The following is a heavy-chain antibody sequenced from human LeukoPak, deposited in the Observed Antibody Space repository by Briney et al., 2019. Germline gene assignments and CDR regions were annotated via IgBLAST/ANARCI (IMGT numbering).Heavy chain of an antibody. V-gene: IGHV3-11*04. J-gene: IGHJ5*02. CDR2: ISNSGSTI. D-gene: IGHD3-22*01. Sequence: GGSLRLSCAASGFTCSDYYMSWIRQAPGKGLEWVSYISNSGSTIYYADSVNGRFTISRDNAKNSLYLQMNSLRAEDTAVYYCARAAEYYYDSSGYYFVDPWGQGTPVTVSS. CDR1: GFTCSDYY. CDR3: ARAAEYYYDSSGYYFVDP.